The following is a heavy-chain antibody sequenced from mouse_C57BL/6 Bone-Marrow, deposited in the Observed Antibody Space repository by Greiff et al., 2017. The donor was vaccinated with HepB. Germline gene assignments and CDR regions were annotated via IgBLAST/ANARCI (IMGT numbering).Heavy chain of an antibody. CDR1: GFNIKDDY. Sequence: VQLQQSGAELVRPGASVKLSCTASGFNIKDDYMHWVKQRPEQGLEWIGWIDPENGDTEYASKFQGKATITADTSSNTAYLQLSSLTSEDTAVYYCTRDYDGAMDYWGQGTSVTVSS. J-gene: IGHJ4*01. V-gene: IGHV14-4*01. D-gene: IGHD1-1*01. CDR2: IDPENGDT. CDR3: TRDYDGAMDY.